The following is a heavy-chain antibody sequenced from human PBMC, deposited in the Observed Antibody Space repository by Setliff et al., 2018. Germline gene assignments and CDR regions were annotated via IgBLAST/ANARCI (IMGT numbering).Heavy chain of an antibody. D-gene: IGHD3-10*01. CDR3: ARAYYYASGNSHNYYMDV. CDR1: GGSFTTYY. Sequence: PSETLSLTCTVSGGSFTTYYWSWIRQSPGKGLEWIGYIYSSGSTKYNPSLRSRVTISVDTSKNQFSLKLNSVTAADTAIYYCARAYYYASGNSHNYYMDVWGKGTAVTVSS. J-gene: IGHJ6*03. CDR2: IYSSGST. V-gene: IGHV4-4*08.